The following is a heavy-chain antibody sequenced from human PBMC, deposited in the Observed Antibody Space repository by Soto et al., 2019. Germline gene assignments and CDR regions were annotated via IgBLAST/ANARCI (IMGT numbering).Heavy chain of an antibody. J-gene: IGHJ4*02. CDR2: IKQDGSDY. D-gene: IGHD2-2*01. Sequence: EVQLVESGGGLVQPGGSLRLSCAASGFTFSNYWMTWVRQAPGKGLEWVANIKQDGSDYNHVGSVQGRSTISRDNAKNSLYLEMNSLRVEDPAVYYSTRDTTWKLDSWGQGILVTVS. V-gene: IGHV3-7*03. CDR3: TRDTTWKLDS. CDR1: GFTFSNYW.